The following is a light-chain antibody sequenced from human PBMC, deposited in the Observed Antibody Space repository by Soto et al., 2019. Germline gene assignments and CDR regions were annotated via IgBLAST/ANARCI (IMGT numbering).Light chain of an antibody. J-gene: IGKJ1*01. CDR1: QSISSS. Sequence: DIQMTQSPSTLSASVGDRVSIACRASQSISSSLAWYQQKPGKAPKLLIYDASSLESGVPSRFSGSGSGTEFTLSSNSLQPQDFATDYCQQKHRYSWTFGQGTKVEIK. CDR3: QQKHRYSWT. CDR2: DAS. V-gene: IGKV1-5*01.